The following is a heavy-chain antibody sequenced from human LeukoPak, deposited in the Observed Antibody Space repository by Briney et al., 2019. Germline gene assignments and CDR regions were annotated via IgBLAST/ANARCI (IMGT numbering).Heavy chain of an antibody. CDR3: AGQWADFWSGYYGNWFDP. CDR2: IIPIFGTA. Sequence: EASVKVSCKASGGTFSSYAISWVRQAPGQGLEWMGGIIPIFGTANYAQKFQGRVTITAGESTSTAYMELSSLRSEDTAVYYCAGQWADFWSGYYGNWFDPWGQGTLVTVSS. J-gene: IGHJ5*02. D-gene: IGHD3-3*01. V-gene: IGHV1-69*13. CDR1: GGTFSSYA.